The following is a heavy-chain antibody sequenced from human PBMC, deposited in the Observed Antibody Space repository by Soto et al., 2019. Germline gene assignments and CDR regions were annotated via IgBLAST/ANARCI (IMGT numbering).Heavy chain of an antibody. Sequence: GGSLRLSCAASGFIVSSNFMSWVRQAPGKGLEWVSVLYSDGSTYYADSVKGRFTISRDNSKNTLYLQMNSLRVEDTAGYYCARDLHMAADFCSWGQGTLVTVSS. J-gene: IGHJ4*02. V-gene: IGHV3-66*01. CDR3: ARDLHMAADFCS. CDR2: LYSDGST. D-gene: IGHD6-19*01. CDR1: GFIVSSNF.